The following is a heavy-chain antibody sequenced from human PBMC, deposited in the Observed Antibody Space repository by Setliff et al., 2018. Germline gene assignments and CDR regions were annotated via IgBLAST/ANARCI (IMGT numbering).Heavy chain of an antibody. Sequence: ASVQVSCKASGYTFTSYYMHWVRQAPGQGLEWMGMVNPGGGSSTSTQRFQGRVTMTRDTSTNTAYMELNSLTSNDTAVYYCARAGLAAAGRKGVFDHWGQGTLVTSPQ. D-gene: IGHD6-13*01. J-gene: IGHJ4*02. V-gene: IGHV1-46*01. CDR3: ARAGLAAAGRKGVFDH. CDR1: GYTFTSYY. CDR2: VNPGGGSS.